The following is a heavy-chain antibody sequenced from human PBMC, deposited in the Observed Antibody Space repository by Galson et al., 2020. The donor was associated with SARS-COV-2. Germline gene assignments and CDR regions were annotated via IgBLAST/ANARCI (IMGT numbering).Heavy chain of an antibody. CDR2: IRSSSRYI. D-gene: IGHD4-17*01. CDR3: ARADYGDPAMVF. J-gene: IGHJ3*01. CDR1: GFTFSSYS. Sequence: TGGSLRLSCAPSGFTFSSYSMNWVRQAPGKGLEWVSSIRSSSRYIYYADSVKGRFTISRDNAKNSLYLQMNSLRAEDSAVYYCARADYGDPAMVFWCQGTMVTVSS. V-gene: IGHV3-21*01.